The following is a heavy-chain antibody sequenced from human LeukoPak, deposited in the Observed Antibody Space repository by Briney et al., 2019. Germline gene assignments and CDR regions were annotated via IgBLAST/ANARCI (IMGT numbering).Heavy chain of an antibody. V-gene: IGHV1-8*03. CDR1: GYTFTTYD. Sequence: ASVKVSCKASGYTFTTYDINWVRQTPGQGLEWMGWMNPNSGNTGYAHRFQGRVTITRNTSISTAYMELSSLRSEDTAVYYCARGRDSSTYYYYYMDVWGKGTTVTVSS. J-gene: IGHJ6*03. CDR3: ARGRDSSTYYYYYMDV. CDR2: MNPNSGNT. D-gene: IGHD3-22*01.